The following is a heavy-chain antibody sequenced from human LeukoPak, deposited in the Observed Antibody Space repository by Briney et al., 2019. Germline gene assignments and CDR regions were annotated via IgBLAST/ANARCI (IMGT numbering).Heavy chain of an antibody. CDR2: ISSNGDNT. J-gene: IGHJ4*02. CDR1: GFTFSTYV. Sequence: GGSRRLSCSVSGFTFSTYVMHWVRQAPGKGLEYVSAISSNGDNTYYADSVKGRFTISRDNSKNTLYLQMSSLRADDTAVYYCVRGTGYWGQGTLVTVSS. CDR3: VRGTGY. V-gene: IGHV3-64D*06.